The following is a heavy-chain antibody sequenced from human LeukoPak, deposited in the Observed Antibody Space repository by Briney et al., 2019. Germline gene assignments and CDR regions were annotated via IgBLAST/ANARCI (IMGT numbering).Heavy chain of an antibody. CDR2: ISSSGKTI. D-gene: IGHD2-15*01. V-gene: IGHV3-48*04. CDR3: ARHMTPESTTPYYYGMDV. CDR1: GFTFSTYW. Sequence: GGSLRLSCAASGFTFSTYWMNWVRQAPGKGLEWVSYISSSGKTIYYADSVKGRFTISRDNAKNSLYLQMNSLRAEDTAVYFCARHMTPESTTPYYYGMDVWGQGTTVTVSS. J-gene: IGHJ6*02.